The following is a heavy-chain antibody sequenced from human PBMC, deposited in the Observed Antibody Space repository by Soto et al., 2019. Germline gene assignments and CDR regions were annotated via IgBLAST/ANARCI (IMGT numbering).Heavy chain of an antibody. Sequence: QVQLQESGPGLVKPSQTLSLTCTVSGGSISSGDYYWSWIRQHPGRGLEWIGYIYYTGTTYYNPSLKSRVTISVDTSKNQISLRLSSVTAADTAVYYCARDQYSGYQFHYWGQGALVTVSS. J-gene: IGHJ4*02. CDR2: IYYTGTT. CDR1: GGSISSGDYY. D-gene: IGHD5-12*01. V-gene: IGHV4-31*03. CDR3: ARDQYSGYQFHY.